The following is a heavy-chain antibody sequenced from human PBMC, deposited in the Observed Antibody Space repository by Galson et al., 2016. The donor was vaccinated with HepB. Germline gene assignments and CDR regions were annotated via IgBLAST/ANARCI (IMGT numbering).Heavy chain of an antibody. V-gene: IGHV3-23*01. CDR2: ISGSGGRT. D-gene: IGHD3-9*01. CDR1: GFTFNNYA. CDR3: AKDQGGYIDWYYFYGMDV. J-gene: IGHJ6*02. Sequence: SLRLSCAASGFTFNNYAMNWVRQAPGKGLEWVSVISGSGGRTYYADSVKGRFSISRDNSKNTLYLQLNSLRAEDTALYFCAKDQGGYIDWYYFYGMDVWGQGTTVTVSS.